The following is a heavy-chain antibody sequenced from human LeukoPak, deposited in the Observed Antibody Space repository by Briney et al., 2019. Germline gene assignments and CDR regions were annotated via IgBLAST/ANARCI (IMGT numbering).Heavy chain of an antibody. D-gene: IGHD1-26*01. J-gene: IGHJ3*02. Sequence: PSETLSLTCTVSGGSISSYYWGWIRQPPGKGLEWIGYIYYSGSTNYNPSLKSRVTISVDTSKNRFSLKLSSVTAADTAVYYCARAVGSYLAFDIWGQGTMVTVSS. CDR2: IYYSGST. CDR3: ARAVGSYLAFDI. V-gene: IGHV4-59*01. CDR1: GGSISSYY.